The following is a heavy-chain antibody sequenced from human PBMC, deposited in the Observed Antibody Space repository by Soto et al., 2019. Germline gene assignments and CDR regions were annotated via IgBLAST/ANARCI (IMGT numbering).Heavy chain of an antibody. CDR3: ARASQGKRKI. D-gene: IGHD2-2*01. Sequence: SETLSLTCTVSGGSISSGDYYWSWIRQPPGNGLGWLGDIYYSGSTYYNPSLKSRVTISVDTSKNQFSLKLSSVTAADTAVNYCARASQGKRKIWGQGTMVTVSS. J-gene: IGHJ3*02. V-gene: IGHV4-30-4*01. CDR1: GGSISSGDYY. CDR2: IYYSGST.